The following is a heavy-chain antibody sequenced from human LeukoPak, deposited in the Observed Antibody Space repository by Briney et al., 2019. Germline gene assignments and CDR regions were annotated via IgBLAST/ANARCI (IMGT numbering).Heavy chain of an antibody. Sequence: GGSLRLSCAASGFTFSSYAMSWVRQAPGKGLEWVSAVSGSGGSTYYADSVKGRFTISRDNSKNALYLQMNSLRAEDTAVYYCAKDGYDSSGYYTTPFDYWGQGTLVTVSS. CDR3: AKDGYDSSGYYTTPFDY. D-gene: IGHD3-22*01. J-gene: IGHJ4*02. CDR2: VSGSGGST. V-gene: IGHV3-23*01. CDR1: GFTFSSYA.